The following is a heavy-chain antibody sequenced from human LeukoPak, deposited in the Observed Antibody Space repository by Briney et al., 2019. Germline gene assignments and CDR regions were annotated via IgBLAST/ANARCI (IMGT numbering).Heavy chain of an antibody. CDR1: GFTFGDYA. D-gene: IGHD5-18*01. CDR3: TSTIRLWLIGTSNFDY. CDR2: IRSKAYGGTT. V-gene: IGHV3-49*03. J-gene: IGHJ4*02. Sequence: GGSLRLSCTASGFTFGDYAMSWFRQAPGKGLEWVGFIRSKAYGGTTEYAASVKGRFTISRDDSKSIAYLQMNSLKTEDTAVYYCTSTIRLWLIGTSNFDYWGQGTLVTVSS.